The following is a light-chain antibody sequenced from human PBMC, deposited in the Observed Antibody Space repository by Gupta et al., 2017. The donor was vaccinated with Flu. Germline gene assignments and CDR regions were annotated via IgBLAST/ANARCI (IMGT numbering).Light chain of an antibody. Sequence: ITISCTGTSSDVGGYNYVSWYQQHPGKAPKLMIYDVSNRPSGVSNRFSGSKSGNTASLTISGLQAEDEAYYYCSSYTSSSTWVFGGGTKLTVL. CDR3: SSYTSSSTWV. V-gene: IGLV2-14*04. J-gene: IGLJ3*02. CDR1: SSDVGGYNY. CDR2: DVS.